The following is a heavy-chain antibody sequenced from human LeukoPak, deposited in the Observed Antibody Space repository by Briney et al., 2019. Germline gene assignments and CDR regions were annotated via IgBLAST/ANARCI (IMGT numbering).Heavy chain of an antibody. CDR3: ARASRYCSSTSCWYWFDP. V-gene: IGHV3-30*04. CDR2: ISYDGSNK. Sequence: GRSLRLSCAASGFTFSSYAMHWVRQAPGKGLEWVAVISYDGSNKYYADSVKGRFTISRDNSKNTLHLQMNSLRAEDTAVYYCARASRYCSSTSCWYWFDPWGQGTLVTVSS. D-gene: IGHD2-2*01. J-gene: IGHJ5*02. CDR1: GFTFSSYA.